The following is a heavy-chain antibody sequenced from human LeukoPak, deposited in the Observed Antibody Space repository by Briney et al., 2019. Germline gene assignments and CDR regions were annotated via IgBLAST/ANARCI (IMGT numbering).Heavy chain of an antibody. J-gene: IGHJ5*02. CDR2: IYYSGST. CDR1: GGSISSSTYF. CDR3: ARGGYYGSGNDFRFDP. V-gene: IGHV4-61*05. Sequence: SETLSLTCTVSGGSISSSTYFWGWIRQPPGKGLEWIGYIYYSGSTNYNPSLKSRVTISVETSKNQFSLKLKSVTAADTAVYYCARGGYYGSGNDFRFDPWGQGTLVTVSS. D-gene: IGHD3-10*01.